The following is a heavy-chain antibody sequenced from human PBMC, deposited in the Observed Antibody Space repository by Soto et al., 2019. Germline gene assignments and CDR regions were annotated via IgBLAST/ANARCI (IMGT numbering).Heavy chain of an antibody. D-gene: IGHD2-2*02. CDR1: GYTFTGYY. CDR3: ARVLCSSTSCYRGPADNWFDP. CDR2: INPNSGGT. V-gene: IGHV1-2*02. J-gene: IGHJ5*02. Sequence: GASVKVSCQASGYTFTGYYMHWVRQAPVQGLEWMGWINPNSGGTNYAQKFQGRVTMTRDTSISTAYMELSRLRSDDTAVYYCARVLCSSTSCYRGPADNWFDPWGQGTLVTVSS.